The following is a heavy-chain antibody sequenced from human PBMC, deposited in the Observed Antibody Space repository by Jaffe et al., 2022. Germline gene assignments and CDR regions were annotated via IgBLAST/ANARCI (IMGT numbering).Heavy chain of an antibody. Sequence: QVQLVQSGAEVKKPGSSVKVSCKASGGTFSSYAISWVRQAPGQGLEWMGGIIPIFGTANYAQKFQGRVTITTDESTSTAYMELSSLRSEDTAVYYCATGSGGLEDYCSGGSCYSEYGFDYWGQGTLVTVSS. J-gene: IGHJ4*02. V-gene: IGHV1-69*05. CDR3: ATGSGGLEDYCSGGSCYSEYGFDY. D-gene: IGHD2-15*01. CDR1: GGTFSSYA. CDR2: IIPIFGTA.